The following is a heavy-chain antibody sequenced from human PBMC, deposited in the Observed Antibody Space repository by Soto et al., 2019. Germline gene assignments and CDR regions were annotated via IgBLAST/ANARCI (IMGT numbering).Heavy chain of an antibody. Sequence: GGSLRLSCAASGFKFSSYAMSWVRQAPGKGLEWVSAISGSGGSTYYADSVKGRFTISRDNSKNTLYLQMNSLRAEDTAVYYCAKDVDGYFGAAWGQGTLVTVSS. D-gene: IGHD3-16*01. V-gene: IGHV3-23*01. CDR3: AKDVDGYFGAA. J-gene: IGHJ5*02. CDR2: ISGSGGST. CDR1: GFKFSSYA.